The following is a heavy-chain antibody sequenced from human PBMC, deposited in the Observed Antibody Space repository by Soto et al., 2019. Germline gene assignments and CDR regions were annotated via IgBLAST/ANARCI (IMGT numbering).Heavy chain of an antibody. V-gene: IGHV1-2*04. CDR2: INPNSGGT. J-gene: IGHJ6*02. Sequence: ASVKVSCKASGYTFTGYYMHWVRQAPGQGLEWMGWINPNSGGTNYAQKFQGWVTMTRDTSISTAYMELSRLRSDDTAVYYCARDRIAAAGTFSYYYYYSMDVWGQGTTVTVSS. CDR3: ARDRIAAAGTFSYYYYYSMDV. CDR1: GYTFTGYY. D-gene: IGHD6-13*01.